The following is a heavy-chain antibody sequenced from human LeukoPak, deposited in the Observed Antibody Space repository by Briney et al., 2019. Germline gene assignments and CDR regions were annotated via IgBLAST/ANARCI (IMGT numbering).Heavy chain of an antibody. J-gene: IGHJ4*02. CDR3: VRGDRRDY. CDR1: RFTFSSYS. Sequence: GGSLRLSCAASRFTFSSYSMNWVRQAPGKGLEWVSSISSSSRSMHYADSVKGRFTISRDNAKNSLYLQMNSLRDDDTAIYYCVRGDRRDYWGQGTLVTVSS. V-gene: IGHV3-21*01. CDR2: ISSSSRSM. D-gene: IGHD3-22*01.